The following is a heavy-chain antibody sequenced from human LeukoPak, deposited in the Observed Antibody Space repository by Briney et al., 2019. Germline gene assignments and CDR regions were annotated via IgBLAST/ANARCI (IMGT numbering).Heavy chain of an antibody. D-gene: IGHD3-22*01. CDR3: ARGNDYYDSSGYYY. Sequence: PGGSLRLSCAASGFTFSSYGMHWVRQAPGKGLEWVSFISSSSSYIYYADSVKGRFTISRDNAKNSLFLQMNSLRAEDTAVYYCARGNDYYDSSGYYYWGQGTLVTVSS. J-gene: IGHJ4*02. V-gene: IGHV3-21*01. CDR2: ISSSSSYI. CDR1: GFTFSSYG.